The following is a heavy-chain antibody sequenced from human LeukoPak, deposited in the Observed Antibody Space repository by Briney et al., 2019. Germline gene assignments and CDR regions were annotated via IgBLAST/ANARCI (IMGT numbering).Heavy chain of an antibody. V-gene: IGHV4-4*07. CDR2: IYTSGSN. CDR1: GGSISSYY. CDR3: ARGSPTYYDFWSGYSGGDAFDI. J-gene: IGHJ3*02. D-gene: IGHD3-3*01. Sequence: PSETLSLTCTVSGGSISSYYWSWIRQPAGKGLEWIGRIYTSGSNNYNPSLKSRVTMSVDTSENQFSLKLSSVTAADTAVYYCARGSPTYYDFWSGYSGGDAFDIWGQGTMVTVSS.